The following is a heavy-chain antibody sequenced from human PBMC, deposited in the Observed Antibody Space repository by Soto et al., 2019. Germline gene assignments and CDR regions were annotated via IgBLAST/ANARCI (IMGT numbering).Heavy chain of an antibody. Sequence: EVQLLESGGGSVQPGGSLKLSCAASGFSISHYGVTWVRQAPGKGLEWVSGFSGSGGGTFYADSVKGRFTISREYSTNTVSLQMNSLRVADTAVSYCVKWNGYGDSWGPGTLVTVSS. CDR1: GFSISHYG. D-gene: IGHD5-12*01. V-gene: IGHV3-23*01. CDR3: VKWNGYGDS. CDR2: FSGSGGGT. J-gene: IGHJ4*02.